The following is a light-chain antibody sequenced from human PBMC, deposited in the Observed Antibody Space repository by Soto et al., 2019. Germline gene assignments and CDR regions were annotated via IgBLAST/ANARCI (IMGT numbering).Light chain of an antibody. CDR2: EDT. CDR1: SSDVGSYNL. CDR3: CSYAGSSTWV. J-gene: IGLJ3*02. V-gene: IGLV2-23*01. Sequence: QSALTQPASASGSPGQSITISCSGSSSDVGSYNLVSWYQQYPGKAPKLTIYEDTKRPSGVSNRFSGSKSGNTASLTISGLQAEDEADYYCCSYAGSSTWVFGGGTKLTVL.